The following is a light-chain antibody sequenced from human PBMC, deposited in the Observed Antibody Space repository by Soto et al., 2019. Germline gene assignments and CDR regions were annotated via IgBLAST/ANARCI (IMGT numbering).Light chain of an antibody. CDR1: QSLSSIY. J-gene: IGKJ1*01. V-gene: IGKV3-20*01. CDR2: RTS. CDR3: QQYGSSPRT. Sequence: EIVCTQSPGSLCLTPGRGATLTCTASQSLSSIYLAWYQQKPGQAPMLLIYRTSSRATGIPDRFSGSESETDFTLTISRLEPDDSAVYYCQQYGSSPRTFGPGTKVDIK.